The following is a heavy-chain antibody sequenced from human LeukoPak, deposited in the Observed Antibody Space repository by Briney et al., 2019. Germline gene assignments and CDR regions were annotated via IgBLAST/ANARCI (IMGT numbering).Heavy chain of an antibody. D-gene: IGHD1-20*01. V-gene: IGHV3-30*19. CDR2: ISYDGSNK. CDR1: GFTFSRFN. Sequence: GGSLRLSCAASGFTFSRFNLHWVRQAPGKGLEWVAVISYDGSNKYYADSVKGRFTISRDNSKNTLYLQMNSLRAEDTAVYYCARDITGTTSYWGQGTLVTVSS. J-gene: IGHJ4*02. CDR3: ARDITGTTSY.